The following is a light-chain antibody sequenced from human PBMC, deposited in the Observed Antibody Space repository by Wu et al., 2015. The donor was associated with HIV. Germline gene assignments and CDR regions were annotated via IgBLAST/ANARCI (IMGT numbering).Light chain of an antibody. Sequence: SVETESVISCRASQDIRNSLAWYQQKPGKAPKLLLFATSXLETGVPSRFRGSGSGTDYILTISSLQPEDVATYYCQKYNTAPWTFGQGTKVEMK. V-gene: IGKV1-NL1*01. J-gene: IGKJ1*01. CDR1: QDIRNS. CDR2: ATS. CDR3: QKYNTAPWT.